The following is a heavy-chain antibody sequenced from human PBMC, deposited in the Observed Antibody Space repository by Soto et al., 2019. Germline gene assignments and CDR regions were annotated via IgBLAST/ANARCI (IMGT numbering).Heavy chain of an antibody. D-gene: IGHD5-12*01. V-gene: IGHV4-59*01. CDR2: IYYRGST. Sequence: QVQLQESGPGLVKPSETLSLTCTVSGGSISSYYWSWIRQPPGKGLEWIGYIYYRGSTNYNPSLKSRVTISVDTSKNQFSLKLSSVTAADTAVYYCALGGRDGYNFDYWGQGTLVTVSS. CDR1: GGSISSYY. CDR3: ALGGRDGYNFDY. J-gene: IGHJ4*02.